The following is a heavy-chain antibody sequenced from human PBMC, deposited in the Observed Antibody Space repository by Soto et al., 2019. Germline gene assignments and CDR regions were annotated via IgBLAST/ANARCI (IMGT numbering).Heavy chain of an antibody. J-gene: IGHJ4*02. CDR3: ARINYCSSSRCSPFDY. CDR1: GFTFNTYS. V-gene: IGHV3-21*01. Sequence: PGGSLRLSCAASGFTFNTYSMNWVRKAPGKGLEWVSFISSNSIFIYYADSVQGRFTISRDNAKNSLYLQMDSLRAEDTAVYYCARINYCSSSRCSPFDYWGQGAPVTLSS. D-gene: IGHD2-15*01. CDR2: ISSNSIFI.